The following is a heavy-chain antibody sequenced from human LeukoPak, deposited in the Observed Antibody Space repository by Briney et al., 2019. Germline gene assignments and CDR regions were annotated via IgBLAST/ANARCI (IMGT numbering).Heavy chain of an antibody. Sequence: GGSLRLSCVASGFPFSSYGMHWVRQAPGKGLEWVAVIWSVGGAEYYADSVKGRFTISRDNSKNTLYLQMNSLRAEDTAVYYCAKAYDSSGKYTLGDDYWGQGTLVTVSS. V-gene: IGHV3-33*06. CDR3: AKAYDSSGKYTLGDDY. J-gene: IGHJ4*02. CDR1: GFPFSSYG. D-gene: IGHD3-22*01. CDR2: IWSVGGAE.